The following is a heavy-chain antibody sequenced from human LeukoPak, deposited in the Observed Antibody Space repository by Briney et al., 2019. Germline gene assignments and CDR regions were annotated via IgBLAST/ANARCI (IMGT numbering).Heavy chain of an antibody. J-gene: IGHJ4*02. D-gene: IGHD1-1*01. CDR3: AKPVSRTTYDFAN. CDR2: INPSGGST. CDR1: GYTFTSYY. V-gene: IGHV1-46*01. Sequence: ASVRVSCKASGYTFTSYYMHWVRQAPGQGLEWMGIINPSGGSTSYALKFRGRVTMTRDTSTSTVYMELNNLRDEDTAVYYCAKPVSRTTYDFANWGQGTLVTVSS.